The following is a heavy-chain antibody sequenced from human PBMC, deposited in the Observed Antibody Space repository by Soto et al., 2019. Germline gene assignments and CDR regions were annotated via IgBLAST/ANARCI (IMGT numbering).Heavy chain of an antibody. J-gene: IGHJ4*02. Sequence: QVQLVQSGAEVKKPGASVKVSCKGLGYNFIKYGINWVRQAPGQGLEWMGWISPYSGYTHSAQKFQGRLTLTTDTAATTDYMELRSLRSADTALYYCTREAIVVIPAAHPSHFDSWGQGTLVTVSS. V-gene: IGHV1-18*01. CDR1: GYNFIKYG. D-gene: IGHD2-2*01. CDR3: TREAIVVIPAAHPSHFDS. CDR2: ISPYSGYT.